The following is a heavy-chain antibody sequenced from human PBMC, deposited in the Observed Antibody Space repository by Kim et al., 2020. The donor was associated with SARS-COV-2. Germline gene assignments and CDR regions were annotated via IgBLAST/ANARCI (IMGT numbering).Heavy chain of an antibody. CDR3: ARDGQCGGDCYFNY. J-gene: IGHJ4*02. Sequence: PKCQGRVTMTADESTSTAYMELSSLRSEDTAVYYCARDGQCGGDCYFNYWGQGTLVTVSS. V-gene: IGHV1-69*01. D-gene: IGHD2-21*01.